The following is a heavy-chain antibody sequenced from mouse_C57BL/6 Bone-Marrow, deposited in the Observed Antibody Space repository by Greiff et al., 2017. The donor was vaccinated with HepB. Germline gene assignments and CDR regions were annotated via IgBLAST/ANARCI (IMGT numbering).Heavy chain of an antibody. V-gene: IGHV1-69*01. J-gene: IGHJ2*01. Sequence: QVQLQQPGAELVMPGASVKLSCKASGYTFTSYWMHWVKQRPGQGLEWIGEIDPSDSYTNYNQKFKGKSTLTVDKSSSTAYMQLNSLTSEDSAVYFCASGIPYYFDYWGQGTTLTVSS. CDR2: IDPSDSYT. CDR1: GYTFTSYW. CDR3: ASGIPYYFDY.